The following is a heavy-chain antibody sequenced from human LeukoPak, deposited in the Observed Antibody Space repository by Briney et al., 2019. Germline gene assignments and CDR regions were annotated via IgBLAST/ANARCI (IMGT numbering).Heavy chain of an antibody. V-gene: IGHV4-30-2*01. Sequence: SETLSLSCAVSGGSISSGGYSWSWIRQPPGKGLERIGYIYHSGSTYYNPSLKSRVTISVDRSKNQFSLKLSSVTAADTAVYYCAREDSGSYQNWFDPWGQGTLVTVSS. CDR1: GGSISSGGYS. CDR2: IYHSGST. J-gene: IGHJ5*02. D-gene: IGHD1-26*01. CDR3: AREDSGSYQNWFDP.